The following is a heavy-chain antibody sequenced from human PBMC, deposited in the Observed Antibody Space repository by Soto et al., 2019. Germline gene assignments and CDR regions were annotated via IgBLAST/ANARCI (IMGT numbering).Heavy chain of an antibody. CDR3: AKDPNPLDYAPY. CDR1: GGSFSGYY. Sequence: SETLSLTCAVYGGSFSGYYWSWIRQPPGKGLEWIGEINHSGSTNYNPSLKSRVTISVDTSKNQFSLKLSSVTAADTAVYYCAKDPNPLDYAPYWGQGTLVTVSS. CDR2: INHSGST. D-gene: IGHD4-17*01. J-gene: IGHJ4*02. V-gene: IGHV4-34*01.